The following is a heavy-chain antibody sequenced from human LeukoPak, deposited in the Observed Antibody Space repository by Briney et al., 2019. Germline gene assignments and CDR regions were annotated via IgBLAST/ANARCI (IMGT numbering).Heavy chain of an antibody. CDR2: IYYTGST. Sequence: KPSETLSLTCTVSGGSLSTYYWSWIRQPPGKGLEWRGYIYYTGSTNYNPPLKSRVTISVDTSKNQFSLRLSSVTAADTAVYYCARASGGYFNNWFDPWGQGTLVTVSS. D-gene: IGHD3-22*01. V-gene: IGHV4-59*01. CDR1: GGSLSTYY. J-gene: IGHJ5*02. CDR3: ARASGGYFNNWFDP.